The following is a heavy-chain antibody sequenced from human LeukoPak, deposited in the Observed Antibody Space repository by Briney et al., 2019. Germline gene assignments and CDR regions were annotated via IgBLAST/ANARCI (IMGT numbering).Heavy chain of an antibody. CDR1: GVTFSSTA. J-gene: IGHJ6*02. Sequence: PGGPRRLSCAASGVTFSSTAMSGVARAPGKGREGVSAFSGIGGSTYTAHSAKGRFTISRDNSKNTLYLQMSSLRAEDTAVYYCAKEFAIVFSGYMDVWGQGTTVTVSS. D-gene: IGHD1-26*01. V-gene: IGHV3-23*01. CDR3: AKEFAIVFSGYMDV. CDR2: FSGIGGST.